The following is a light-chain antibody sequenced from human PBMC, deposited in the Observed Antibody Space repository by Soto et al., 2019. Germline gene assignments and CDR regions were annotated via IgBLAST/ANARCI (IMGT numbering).Light chain of an antibody. CDR2: YDS. J-gene: IGLJ2*01. CDR1: NIGSKS. V-gene: IGLV3-21*04. CDR3: QVWDGASDRPV. Sequence: SYELTQPPSVSVAPGETARITCGENNIGSKSVHWYQQKPGHAPVLVISYDSARPSGIPERFSGSNSGSTATLTISGVEVGDEADYYCQVWDGASDRPVFGGGSKLTVL.